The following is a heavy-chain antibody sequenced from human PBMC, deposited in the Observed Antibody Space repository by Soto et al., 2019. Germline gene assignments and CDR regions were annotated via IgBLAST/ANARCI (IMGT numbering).Heavy chain of an antibody. CDR1: GGSFNDYY. V-gene: IGHV4-34*01. D-gene: IGHD3-22*01. J-gene: IGHJ3*02. CDR3: ARQDNRDYSSSYAFDI. Sequence: QLQLHQWGAGLLKPSETMSLTCDVYGGSFNDYYWTWIRQPPGKGLEWIGEINHSGKTSYNPSLKSRVTISVDTPKNQFFLKLNSVTAADTAVYFCARQDNRDYSSSYAFDIWGLGTLVTVSS. CDR2: INHSGKT.